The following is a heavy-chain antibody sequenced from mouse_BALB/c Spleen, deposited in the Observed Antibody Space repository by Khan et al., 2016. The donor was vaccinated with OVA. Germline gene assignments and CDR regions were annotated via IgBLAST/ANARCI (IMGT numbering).Heavy chain of an antibody. CDR1: GYSFTTYY. J-gene: IGHJ3*01. D-gene: IGHD1-1*01. CDR2: IDPFNGST. Sequence: VQLQQPGPELMKPGASVKISCKASGYSFTTYYIHWVKQSHGKSLEWIGYIDPFNGSTTYNQKFKGKATLTVDKSSSTAYMHRSSLTSEDSAVYYGARHGTSSWFAYWGQGTLVTVSA. CDR3: ARHGTSSWFAY. V-gene: IGHV1S135*01.